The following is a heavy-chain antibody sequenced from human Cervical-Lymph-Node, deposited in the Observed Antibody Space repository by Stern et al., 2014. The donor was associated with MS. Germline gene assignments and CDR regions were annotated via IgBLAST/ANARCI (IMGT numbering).Heavy chain of an antibody. CDR3: ACGPVGAPFED. J-gene: IGHJ4*02. CDR2: IYSSGST. Sequence: QVQLQESGPGLVKPSQTLSLTCAVSGGSISSGSHHWSWIRQPAGKGLEWIGRIYSSGSTNSFPSLKSRVTISLDPPRNQFSLKLPPVTAADTAVYYCACGPVGAPFEDWGQGALVTVSS. V-gene: IGHV4-61*02. CDR1: GGSISSGSHH. D-gene: IGHD1-26*01.